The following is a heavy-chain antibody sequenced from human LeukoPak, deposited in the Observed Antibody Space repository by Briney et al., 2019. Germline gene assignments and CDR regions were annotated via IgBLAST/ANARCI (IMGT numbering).Heavy chain of an antibody. Sequence: ASVKVSCKASGYTLTTYGISWVRQAPGQGLEWMGWISTCNGDTHYAQKLQGRVTMTTDTSTSTAYMELRSLRSDDTAVYYCAREYCSGGSCYNADYWGQGTLVTVSS. J-gene: IGHJ4*02. D-gene: IGHD2-15*01. CDR1: GYTLTTYG. CDR2: ISTCNGDT. V-gene: IGHV1-18*01. CDR3: AREYCSGGSCYNADY.